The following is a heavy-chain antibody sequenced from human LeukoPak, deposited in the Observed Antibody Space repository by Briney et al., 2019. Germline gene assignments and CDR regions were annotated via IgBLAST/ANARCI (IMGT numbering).Heavy chain of an antibody. V-gene: IGHV3-23*01. J-gene: IGHJ3*02. D-gene: IGHD2-15*01. Sequence: AGGSLRLSCAASGFTFSSYAMSWVRQAPGKGLEWVSAISGSGGSTYYADSVKGRFTISRDNSKNTLYLQMNSLRAEDTAVYYCAKDSQSYSAFDIWGQGTMVTVSS. CDR2: ISGSGGST. CDR1: GFTFSSYA. CDR3: AKDSQSYSAFDI.